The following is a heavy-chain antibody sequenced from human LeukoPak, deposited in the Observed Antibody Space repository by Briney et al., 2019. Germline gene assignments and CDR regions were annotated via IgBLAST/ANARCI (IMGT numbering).Heavy chain of an antibody. V-gene: IGHV3-13*01. CDR1: GFSFSIFD. CDR2: LGKTGDT. D-gene: IGHD5-18*01. Sequence: GGSLRLSCAASGFSFSIFDMHWVRQPTGKGLEWVSGLGKTGDTYYPDSVKGRFTISRENAKNSLYLQMNSLRDEDTAVYYCVRGGHTAMADYWGQGTLVTVSS. CDR3: VRGGHTAMADY. J-gene: IGHJ4*02.